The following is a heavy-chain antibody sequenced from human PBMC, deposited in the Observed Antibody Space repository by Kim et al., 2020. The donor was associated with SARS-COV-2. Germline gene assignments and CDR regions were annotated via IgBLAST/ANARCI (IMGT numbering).Heavy chain of an antibody. Sequence: GGSLRLSCAASGFTFSSYGMHWVRQAPGKGLEWVAVISYDGSNKYYADSVKGRFTISRDNSKNTLYLQMNSLRAEDTAVYYCAKDRLGYDSSGYPPEVDYWGQGTLVTVSS. CDR1: GFTFSSYG. V-gene: IGHV3-30*18. CDR2: ISYDGSNK. D-gene: IGHD3-22*01. J-gene: IGHJ4*02. CDR3: AKDRLGYDSSGYPPEVDY.